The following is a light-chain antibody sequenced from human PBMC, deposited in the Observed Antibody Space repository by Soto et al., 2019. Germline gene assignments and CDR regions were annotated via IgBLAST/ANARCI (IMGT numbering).Light chain of an antibody. J-gene: IGLJ2*01. CDR1: SSNLGAYD. CDR2: GNN. V-gene: IGLV1-40*01. CDR3: QSYDNSLSGSL. Sequence: QSVLTQPPSVSGAPRQRVTISCTGSSSNLGAYDVYWYQQLPGTAPKLLISGNNNRPSGVPDRFSGSKSGTSASLAITGLHAEDEADYYCQSYDNSLSGSLFGGGTKLTVL.